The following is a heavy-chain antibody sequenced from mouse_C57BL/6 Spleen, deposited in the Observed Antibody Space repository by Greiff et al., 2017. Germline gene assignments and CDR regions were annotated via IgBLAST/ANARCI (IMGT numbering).Heavy chain of an antibody. J-gene: IGHJ4*01. CDR3: ARSHLYYCGSSSVGAMDY. V-gene: IGHV1-9*01. Sequence: VQLQQSGAELMKPGASVKLSCKATGYTFTGYWIEWVKQRPGHGLEWIGEILPGSGSTNYNEKFKGKATFTADTSSNTAYMQLSSLTTEDSAIYYYARSHLYYCGSSSVGAMDYWGQGTSVTVSS. D-gene: IGHD1-1*01. CDR2: ILPGSGST. CDR1: GYTFTGYW.